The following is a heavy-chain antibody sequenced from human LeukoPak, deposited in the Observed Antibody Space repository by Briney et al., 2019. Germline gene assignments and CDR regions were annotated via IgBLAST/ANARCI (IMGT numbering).Heavy chain of an antibody. CDR3: ARDNSMVRGVYDAFDI. CDR2: IYYSGST. CDR1: GGSISSSSYY. D-gene: IGHD3-10*01. Sequence: SETLSLTCTVSGGSISSSSYYWGWIRQPPGKGLEWIGSIYYSGSTYYNPSLKSRVTISVDTSKTQFSLKLSSVTAADTAVYYCARDNSMVRGVYDAFDIWGQGTMVTVSS. V-gene: IGHV4-39*07. J-gene: IGHJ3*02.